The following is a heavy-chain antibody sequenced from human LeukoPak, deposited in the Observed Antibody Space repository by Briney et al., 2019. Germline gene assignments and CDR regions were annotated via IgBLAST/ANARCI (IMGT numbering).Heavy chain of an antibody. Sequence: SVKVSCKASGGTFSSYAISWVRQAPGQGLEWMGGIIPIFGTANYAQKFQGRVTITADESTSTAYMELSSLRSEDTAVYYCASTAYSSSWFDPWGQGTLVTVSS. CDR2: IIPIFGTA. CDR1: GGTFSSYA. J-gene: IGHJ5*02. V-gene: IGHV1-69*13. CDR3: ASTAYSSSWFDP. D-gene: IGHD6-13*01.